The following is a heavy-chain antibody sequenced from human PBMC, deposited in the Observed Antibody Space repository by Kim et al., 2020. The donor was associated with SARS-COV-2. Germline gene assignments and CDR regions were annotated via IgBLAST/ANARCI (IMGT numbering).Heavy chain of an antibody. D-gene: IGHD3-22*01. J-gene: IGHJ6*02. Sequence: ASVKVSCKASGYTFTSYGISWVRQAPGQGLEWMGWISAYNGNTNYAQKLQGRVTMTTVTSTSTAYMELRSLRSDDTAVYYCARDTYYYDSSGYYHVDYYYGMDVWGQGTMVTVSS. CDR1: GYTFTSYG. CDR2: ISAYNGNT. CDR3: ARDTYYYDSSGYYHVDYYYGMDV. V-gene: IGHV1-18*01.